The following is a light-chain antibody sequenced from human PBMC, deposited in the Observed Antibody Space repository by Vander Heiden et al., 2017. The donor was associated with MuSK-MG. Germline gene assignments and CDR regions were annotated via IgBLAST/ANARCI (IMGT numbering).Light chain of an antibody. V-gene: IGLV1-47*01. CDR3: AAWDDSLRGPV. Sequence: HSVLTQPPSASGTPGQRVTISCSGSSSNIGTNYVYWYQHLPATAPKLLIYTNNRRSSGVPDRFSGSKSGTSASLAISGLRSEDEADYYCAAWDDSLRGPVFGGGTKLTVL. CDR2: TNN. CDR1: SSNIGTNY. J-gene: IGLJ3*02.